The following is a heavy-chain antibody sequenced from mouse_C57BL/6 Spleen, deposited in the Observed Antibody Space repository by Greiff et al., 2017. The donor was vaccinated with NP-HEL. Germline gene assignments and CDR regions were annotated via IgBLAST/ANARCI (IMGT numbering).Heavy chain of an antibody. CDR2: INPSSGYT. J-gene: IGHJ2*01. D-gene: IGHD2-1*01. Sequence: QVQLKESGAELAKPGASVKLSCKASGYTFTSHWMHWVKQRPGQGLEWIGYINPSSGYTKYNQKFKDKATLTADKSSSTAYMQLSSLTYEDSAVYYCAGGNYEDDWGKGTTLTVSS. V-gene: IGHV1-7*01. CDR3: AGGNYEDD. CDR1: GYTFTSHW.